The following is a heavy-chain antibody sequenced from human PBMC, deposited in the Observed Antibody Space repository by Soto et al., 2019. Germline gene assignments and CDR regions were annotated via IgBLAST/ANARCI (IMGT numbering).Heavy chain of an antibody. CDR1: GFTFSSYG. D-gene: IGHD4-17*01. Sequence: GGSLRLSCAASGFTFSSYGMHWVRQAPGKGLEWVAVISYDGSNKYYADSVKGRFTISRDNSKNTLYLQMNSLRAEDTAVYYCANILLRSYAFDIWGQGTMVTVSS. J-gene: IGHJ3*02. V-gene: IGHV3-30*18. CDR2: ISYDGSNK. CDR3: ANILLRSYAFDI.